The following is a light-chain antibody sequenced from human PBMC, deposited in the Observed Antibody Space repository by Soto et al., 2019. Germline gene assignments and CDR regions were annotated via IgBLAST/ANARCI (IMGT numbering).Light chain of an antibody. J-gene: IGKJ5*01. CDR3: QQRSNWPPIT. CDR1: QSVSSY. Sequence: EVVLTQYTATLSLSPGERATLSCMASQSVSSYLAWYQQKPCQAPRLLIYDASNRATGIPARFSGSGSGTDFTLTISSLGPEDFAVYYCQQRSNWPPITFGQGTLLEVK. CDR2: DAS. V-gene: IGKV3-11*01.